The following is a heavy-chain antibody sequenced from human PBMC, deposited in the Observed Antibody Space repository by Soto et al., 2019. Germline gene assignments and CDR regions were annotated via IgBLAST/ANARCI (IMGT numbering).Heavy chain of an antibody. Sequence: SETLSLTCGVSGGTVASSHWWGWVRQPPSRGLEWIGNVYHTGDTNFNPSLQSRVTFSVDKSNNQFSLRLTSLTAADTAVYFCAREIVTAGGNNYFDPWGPGTLVTVSS. CDR2: VYHTGDT. CDR1: GGTVASSHW. V-gene: IGHV4-4*02. CDR3: AREIVTAGGNNYFDP. J-gene: IGHJ5*02. D-gene: IGHD2-21*02.